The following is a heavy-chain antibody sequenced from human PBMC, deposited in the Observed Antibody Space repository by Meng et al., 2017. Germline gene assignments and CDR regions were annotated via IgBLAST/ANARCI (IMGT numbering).Heavy chain of an antibody. D-gene: IGHD6-13*01. CDR2: SDPKSGET. J-gene: IGHJ4*02. V-gene: IGHV1-2*06. CDR3: ARDEDISAAGKLFGDY. Sequence: VSLVVSGSEDNTPGASVKCSCMPSDYNCADYWLHWVRRAPGQGLEWMGRSDPKSGETQYAQRFQGRVTMTGDTSISTAYRELSGLRSDDTAMYYCARDEDISAAGKLFGDYWGQGTLVTVSS. CDR1: DYNCADYW.